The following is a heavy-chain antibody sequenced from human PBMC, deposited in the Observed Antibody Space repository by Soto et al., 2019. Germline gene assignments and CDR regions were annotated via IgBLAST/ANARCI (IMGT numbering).Heavy chain of an antibody. V-gene: IGHV3-48*02. Sequence: GGSLRLSCAASGFTFSSYSMNWVRQAPGKGLEWVSYISSSSTIYYADSVKGRFTISRDNAKNSLYLQMNSLRDEDTAVYYCARESGMATIMAYYYYYGMHVWGQGTTVTVSS. CDR2: ISSSSTI. CDR3: ARESGMATIMAYYYYYGMHV. J-gene: IGHJ6*02. D-gene: IGHD5-12*01. CDR1: GFTFSSYS.